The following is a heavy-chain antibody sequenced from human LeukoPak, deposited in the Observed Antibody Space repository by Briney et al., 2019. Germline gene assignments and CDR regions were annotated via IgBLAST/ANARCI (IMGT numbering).Heavy chain of an antibody. CDR1: GFTFSSYS. CDR3: ARQRAGFTVTTSDY. D-gene: IGHD4-17*01. J-gene: IGHJ4*02. CDR2: ISGSISTI. Sequence: PGGSLRLSCAASGFTFSSYSMNSVRQAPGKGLEWVSYISGSISTIYYADSVKGRFTISRDNAKNSLYLQMNSLRAEDTAVYYCARQRAGFTVTTSDYWGQGTLVTVSS. V-gene: IGHV3-48*01.